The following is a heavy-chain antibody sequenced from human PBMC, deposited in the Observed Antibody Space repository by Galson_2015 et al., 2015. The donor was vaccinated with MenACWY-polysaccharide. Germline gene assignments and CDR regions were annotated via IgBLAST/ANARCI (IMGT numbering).Heavy chain of an antibody. Sequence: SLRLSCAASGFTFGNYAMTWVRQAPGKGLEWVSTISDSGGRTQYADSVKGRFTISRDNSKNSLYLQMNSLRDDDTAVYYCAKDRDIAGADNYWGQGPLVTVSS. V-gene: IGHV3-23*01. J-gene: IGHJ4*02. CDR2: ISDSGGRT. D-gene: IGHD6-19*01. CDR1: GFTFGNYA. CDR3: AKDRDIAGADNY.